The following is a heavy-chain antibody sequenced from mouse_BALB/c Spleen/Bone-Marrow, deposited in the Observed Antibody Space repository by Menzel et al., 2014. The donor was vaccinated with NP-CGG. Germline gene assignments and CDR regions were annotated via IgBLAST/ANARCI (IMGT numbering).Heavy chain of an antibody. D-gene: IGHD1-1*01. J-gene: IGHJ4*01. CDR3: AKNIGYYYGSSYYAMGY. V-gene: IGHV2-5-1*01. CDR2: IWRGGST. CDR1: GFSLASYG. Sequence: VQLQQSGPSLVQPSQSLSITCTVSGFSLASYGVHWVRQSPGKGLEWLGVIWRGGSTDYNAAFMSRLSITKDNSKSQVFFKMNSLQADDTAIYYCAKNIGYYYGSSYYAMGYWGQGTSVTVSS.